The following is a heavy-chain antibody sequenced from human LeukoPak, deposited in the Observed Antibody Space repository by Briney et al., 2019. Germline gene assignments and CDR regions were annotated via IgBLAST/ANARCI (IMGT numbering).Heavy chain of an antibody. CDR1: GYTFKSYG. V-gene: IGHV1-18*01. CDR2: ISAYNGNT. CDR3: ARDLKRGYSSGRYSWGTGSSNDY. Sequence: SVKVSCKASGYTFKSYGISWVRQAPGQGLEWMGWISAYNGNTNYAQKLQGRVTMTTDTSTSTAYMELRSLRSDDTAVYYCARDLKRGYSSGRYSWGTGSSNDYWGQGTLVTVSS. D-gene: IGHD6-19*01. J-gene: IGHJ4*02.